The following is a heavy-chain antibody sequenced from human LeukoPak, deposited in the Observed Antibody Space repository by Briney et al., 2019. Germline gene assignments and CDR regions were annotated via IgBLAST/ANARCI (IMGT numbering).Heavy chain of an antibody. CDR2: INSDGSST. D-gene: IGHD2-2*01. J-gene: IGHJ3*02. CDR1: GFTFSSYW. Sequence: GSLRLSCAASGFTFSSYWMHWVRQAPGKGLVWVSRINSDGSSTSYADSVKGRFTISRDNAKNTLYLQMNSLRAEDTAVYYCARGLGYCSSTSRHDAFDIWGQGTMVTVSS. CDR3: ARGLGYCSSTSRHDAFDI. V-gene: IGHV3-74*01.